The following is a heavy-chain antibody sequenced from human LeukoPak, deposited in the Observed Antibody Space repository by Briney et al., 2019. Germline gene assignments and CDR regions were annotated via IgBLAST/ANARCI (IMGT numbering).Heavy chain of an antibody. CDR3: ARDAGATKTNWFDP. CDR1: GGSFSGYY. CDR2: INHSGST. J-gene: IGHJ5*02. V-gene: IGHV4-34*01. Sequence: PSETLSLTCAVYGGSFSGYYWSWIRQPPGKGLEWIGEINHSGSTNYNPSLKSRVTISVDTSKNQFSLQLSSVTAADTAVYYCARDAGATKTNWFDPWGQGTLVTVSS. D-gene: IGHD1-26*01.